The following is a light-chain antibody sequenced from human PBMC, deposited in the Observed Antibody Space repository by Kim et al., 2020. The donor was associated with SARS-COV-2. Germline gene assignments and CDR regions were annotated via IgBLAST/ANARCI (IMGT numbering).Light chain of an antibody. Sequence: SYELTQPLSVSVALGQTANITCVGNRIGSKNVHWYQQKPGQAPVLVIYRDSYRPSGIPERFSGSNSGNTATLTISRVQAGDEADYYCQVWDRSVVFGGGTQLTVL. CDR3: QVWDRSVV. CDR1: RIGSKN. J-gene: IGLJ2*01. CDR2: RDS. V-gene: IGLV3-9*01.